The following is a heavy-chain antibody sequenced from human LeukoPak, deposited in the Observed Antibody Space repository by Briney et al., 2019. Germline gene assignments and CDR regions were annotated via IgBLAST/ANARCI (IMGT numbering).Heavy chain of an antibody. D-gene: IGHD5-24*01. Sequence: PSETLSLTCTVSGGSISSHYWSWIRQPPGKGLEWIGYNYYSGSTNYNPSLKSRVTISVDTSTNQFSLKLTSVTAADTAVYYCARNRDGNEFDYWGQGTLVAVSS. V-gene: IGHV4-59*11. CDR3: ARNRDGNEFDY. CDR1: GGSISSHY. J-gene: IGHJ4*02. CDR2: NYYSGST.